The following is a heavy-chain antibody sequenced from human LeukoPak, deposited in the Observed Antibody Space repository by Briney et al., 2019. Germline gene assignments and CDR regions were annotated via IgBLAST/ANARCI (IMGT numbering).Heavy chain of an antibody. Sequence: ASVKVSCKASGYTFTSYDINWVRQAPGQGLEWMGWMNPNSGTTGYAQKFQGRVTMTRNTSISTAYMELSSLRSEDTAVYYCAREVPTWGYYYYYMDVWGKGTTVTVSS. D-gene: IGHD7-27*01. CDR3: AREVPTWGYYYYYMDV. CDR1: GYTFTSYD. V-gene: IGHV1-8*01. J-gene: IGHJ6*03. CDR2: MNPNSGTT.